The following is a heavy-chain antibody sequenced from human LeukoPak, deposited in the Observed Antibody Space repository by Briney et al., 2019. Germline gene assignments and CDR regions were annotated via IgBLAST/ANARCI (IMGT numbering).Heavy chain of an antibody. CDR3: ARDSVGVPTDFDY. CDR1: GFTFSTYW. J-gene: IGHJ4*02. Sequence: GGSLRLSCSASGFTFSTYWMSWVRQAPGKGLEWVANMKRDGSEIYYVDSVKGRFTISRDDSKNTLYLQMDSLRAEDTAVYYCARDSVGVPTDFDYWGQGTLVTVSS. D-gene: IGHD1-26*01. CDR2: MKRDGSEI. V-gene: IGHV3-7*01.